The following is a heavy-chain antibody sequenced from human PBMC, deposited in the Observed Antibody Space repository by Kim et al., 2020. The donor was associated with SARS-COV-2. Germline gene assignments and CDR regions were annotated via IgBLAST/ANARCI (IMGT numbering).Heavy chain of an antibody. Sequence: LKSRVTISVDTPKNQFSLRLTSVTAADTAVYHCARGRGLTMVRGVIDFDYWGQGTLVTVSS. CDR3: ARGRGLTMVRGVIDFDY. D-gene: IGHD3-10*01. J-gene: IGHJ4*02. V-gene: IGHV4-34*01.